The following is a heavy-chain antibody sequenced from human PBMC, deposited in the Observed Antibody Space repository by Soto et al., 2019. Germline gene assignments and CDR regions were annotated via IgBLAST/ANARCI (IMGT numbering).Heavy chain of an antibody. CDR1: GFRFSDYV. J-gene: IGHJ4*02. CDR3: ARVDRG. D-gene: IGHD3-16*01. V-gene: IGHV3-23*01. Sequence: EIQLLDSGGRLVQPGGSLRLSCVASGFRFSDYVMSWVRQAPGKGLEWVSSINFSGGSTYYADSVKGRFTISRDNSRNTVYLQMNNLRGEDTAVYYCARVDRGWGQGTQVTVSS. CDR2: INFSGGST.